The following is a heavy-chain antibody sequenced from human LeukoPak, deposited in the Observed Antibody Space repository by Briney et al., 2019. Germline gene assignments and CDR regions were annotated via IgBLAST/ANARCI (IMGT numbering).Heavy chain of an antibody. D-gene: IGHD5-12*01. CDR1: GGSISSYY. CDR2: VYNSRGT. J-gene: IGHJ4*02. Sequence: SETLSLTCTVSGGSISSYYWSWIRQPPGKGLEWIGYVYNSRGTNYNPSLKSRVTISVDMSKNQFSLNLSSVTAADTAVYYCARHTCGLNFDNWGQGILVTVSS. V-gene: IGHV4-59*08. CDR3: ARHTCGLNFDN.